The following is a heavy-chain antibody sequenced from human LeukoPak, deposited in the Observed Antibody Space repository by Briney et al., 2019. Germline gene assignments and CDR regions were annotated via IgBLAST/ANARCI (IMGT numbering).Heavy chain of an antibody. V-gene: IGHV1-18*01. CDR3: AKQGGYNYYYYMDV. D-gene: IGHD3-22*01. J-gene: IGHJ6*03. Sequence: ASVKVSCKTSGYTFTTYGISWVRQAPGQGLEWMGWISAYNGNTNYAQKFQGRVTMTTDTSTNTAYMELRSLRSDDTAVYYCAKQGGYNYYYYMDVWGKGTTVTISS. CDR2: ISAYNGNT. CDR1: GYTFTTYG.